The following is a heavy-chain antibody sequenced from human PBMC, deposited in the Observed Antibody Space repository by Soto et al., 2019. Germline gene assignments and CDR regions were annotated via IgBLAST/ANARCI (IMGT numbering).Heavy chain of an antibody. Sequence: GGSLRLSCTASEVTFSIYPMSWVRQAPGEGLEWVSSIDYGGGNTYYVDSVKGRFTISRDNSKNTLYLQMNRLRAEDTATYYCAKLTAAGSVLWGQGTLVTVSS. D-gene: IGHD6-13*01. CDR1: EVTFSIYP. J-gene: IGHJ4*02. V-gene: IGHV3-23*01. CDR2: IDYGGGNT. CDR3: AKLTAAGSVL.